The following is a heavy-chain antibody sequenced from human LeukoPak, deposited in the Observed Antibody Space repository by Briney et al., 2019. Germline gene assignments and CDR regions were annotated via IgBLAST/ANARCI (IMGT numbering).Heavy chain of an antibody. CDR3: AKEISAYGGYDY. D-gene: IGHD5-12*01. CDR1: GFTFSSYA. CDR2: ISPDGSNK. J-gene: IGHJ4*02. V-gene: IGHV3-30*18. Sequence: PGGSLRLSCAASGFTFSSYAMSWVRQAPGKGLEWVAVISPDGSNKYYADSVKGRFTISRDNSKNTLYLQMNTLSADDTAVYYCAKEISAYGGYDYWGQGTLATVSS.